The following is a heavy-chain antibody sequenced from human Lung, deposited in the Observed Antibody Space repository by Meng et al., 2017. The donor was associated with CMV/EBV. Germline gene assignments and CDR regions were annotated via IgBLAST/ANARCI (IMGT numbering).Heavy chain of an antibody. CDR2: IYTSGTT. V-gene: IGHV4-4*07. Sequence: VTLQDPGPGLVNPSETLSLTCTVSGGTISSYYWSWIRQSAGKGLEWIGRIYTSGTTIYSPSLKSRLTLSVDTSKNQFSLKLNSVTAADTAVNYCARAEADTGNFDYWGQGTLVTVSS. CDR1: GGTISSYY. D-gene: IGHD6-19*01. CDR3: ARAEADTGNFDY. J-gene: IGHJ4*02.